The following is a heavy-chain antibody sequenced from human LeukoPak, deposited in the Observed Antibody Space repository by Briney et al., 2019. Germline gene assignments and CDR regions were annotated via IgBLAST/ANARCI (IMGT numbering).Heavy chain of an antibody. V-gene: IGHV4-39*07. Sequence: SETLSLTCTVSGGSISTSNYYWGWIRQPPGKGLEWIGNIFYSGSTYYSPSLRSRVTISLDTSRNQFSLKLNSVTAADTAVYYCARLGSVWFGESGGYWGQGTLVTVSS. CDR3: ARLGSVWFGESGGY. J-gene: IGHJ4*02. D-gene: IGHD3-10*01. CDR1: GGSISTSNYY. CDR2: IFYSGST.